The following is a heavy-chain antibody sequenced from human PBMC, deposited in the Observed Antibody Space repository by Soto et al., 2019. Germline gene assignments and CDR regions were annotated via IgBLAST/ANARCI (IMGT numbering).Heavy chain of an antibody. Sequence: ASVKVSCKASGYTFTSYGIHWVRQAPGQGLEWMGWISAYNGNTNYAQKLQGRVTMTTDTSTSTAYMELRSLRSDDTAVYYCARDLTVTTRGWFDPWGQGTLVTVSS. D-gene: IGHD4-17*01. V-gene: IGHV1-18*01. CDR1: GYTFTSYG. J-gene: IGHJ5*02. CDR3: ARDLTVTTRGWFDP. CDR2: ISAYNGNT.